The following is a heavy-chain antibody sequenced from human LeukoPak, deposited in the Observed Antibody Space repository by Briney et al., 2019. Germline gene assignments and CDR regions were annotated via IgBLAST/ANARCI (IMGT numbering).Heavy chain of an antibody. J-gene: IGHJ4*02. CDR1: GFTFSSYA. V-gene: IGHV3-23*01. CDR3: AKALTVYCGGACYHPSYYFDY. CDR2: ISGSGGST. D-gene: IGHD2-21*02. Sequence: GGSLRLSCAASGFTFSSYAMSWVRQAPGKGQEWVSAISGSGGSTYYADSVKGQFTISRDNHKTTLYLQMHSLRAEETAVHYCAKALTVYCGGACYHPSYYFDYWGQGTLVTVSS.